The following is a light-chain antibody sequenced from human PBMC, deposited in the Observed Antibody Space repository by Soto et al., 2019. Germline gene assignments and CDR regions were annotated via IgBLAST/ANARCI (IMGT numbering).Light chain of an antibody. CDR3: QQYYSYPFT. V-gene: IGKV1-8*01. Sequence: AIRLPQSPSSLSASTGDRVTITCRASQGISSYLAWYQQKPGKAPKLLIYAASTLQSGVPSRFSGSGSGTDFTLTISCLQSEDFATYYCQQYYSYPFTFGGGTKVDNK. CDR2: AAS. J-gene: IGKJ4*01. CDR1: QGISSY.